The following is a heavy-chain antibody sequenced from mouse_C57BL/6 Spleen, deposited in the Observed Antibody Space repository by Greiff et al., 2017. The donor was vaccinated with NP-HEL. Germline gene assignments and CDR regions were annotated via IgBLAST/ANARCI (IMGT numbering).Heavy chain of an antibody. CDR1: GYTFTDYE. J-gene: IGHJ2*01. V-gene: IGHV1-15*01. D-gene: IGHD1-1*01. CDR3: TRPTVVAADY. Sequence: VKLMESGAELVRPGASVTLSCKASGYTFTDYEMHWVKQTPVHGLEWIGAIDPETGGTAYNQKFKGKAILTADKSSSTAYMELRSLTSEDSAVYYCTRPTVVAADYWGQGTTLTVSS. CDR2: IDPETGGT.